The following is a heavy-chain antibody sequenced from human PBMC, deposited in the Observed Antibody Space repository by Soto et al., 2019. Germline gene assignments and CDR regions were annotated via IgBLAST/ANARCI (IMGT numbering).Heavy chain of an antibody. V-gene: IGHV4-59*01. J-gene: IGHJ5*02. D-gene: IGHD3-16*01. CDR2: IYYSGST. Sequence: SETLSLTCTVSGGSISSYYWSWIRQPPGKGLEWIGYIYYSGSTNYNPSLKSRVTISVDTSKNQFSLKLSSVTAADTAVYYCARDLIFGRSSSWGQGTLVTVSS. CDR1: GGSISSYY. CDR3: ARDLIFGRSSS.